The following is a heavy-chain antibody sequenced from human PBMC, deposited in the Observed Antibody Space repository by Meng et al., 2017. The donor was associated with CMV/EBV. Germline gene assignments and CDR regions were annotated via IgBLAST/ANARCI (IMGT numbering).Heavy chain of an antibody. CDR3: ASRITIFGVVTAFDP. V-gene: IGHV4-30-4*08. CDR2: IYYSGST. D-gene: IGHD3-3*01. J-gene: IGHJ5*02. CDR1: CGCIRSGDYY. Sequence: LTESVPGLVKPSQTLSLTCTVCCGCIRSGDYYWSWIRQPPGKGLEWIGYIYYSGSTYYNPSLKSRVTISVDTSKNQFSLKLSSVTAADTAVYYCASRITIFGVVTAFDPWGQGTLVTVSS.